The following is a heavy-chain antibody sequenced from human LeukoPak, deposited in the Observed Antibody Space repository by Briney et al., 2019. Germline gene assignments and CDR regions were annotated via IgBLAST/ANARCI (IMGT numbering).Heavy chain of an antibody. CDR1: GFTFSSYA. V-gene: IGHV3-23*01. Sequence: PGGSLRLSCAASGFTFSSYAMSWVRQAPGKGLEWVSAISGSGGSTYYADSVKGRFTISRDNSKNTLYLQMNSLRAEDTAVYYCVGGGSPTGVYYFDYWGQGTLVTVSS. CDR3: VGGGSPTGVYYFDY. D-gene: IGHD1-26*01. CDR2: ISGSGGST. J-gene: IGHJ4*02.